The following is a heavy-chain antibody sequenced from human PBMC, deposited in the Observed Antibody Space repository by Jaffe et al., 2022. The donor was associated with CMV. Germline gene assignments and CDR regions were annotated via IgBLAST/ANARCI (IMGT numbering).Heavy chain of an antibody. CDR2: IWYDGSNK. CDR1: GFTFSSYG. Sequence: QVQLVESGGGVVQPGRSLRLSCAASGFTFSSYGMHWVRQAPGKGLEWVAVIWYDGSNKYYADSVKGRFTISRDNSKNTLYLQMNSLRAEDTAVYYCARGRGYSGYLPDYYYYGMDVWGQGTTVTVSS. D-gene: IGHD5-12*01. J-gene: IGHJ6*02. CDR3: ARGRGYSGYLPDYYYYGMDV. V-gene: IGHV3-33*01.